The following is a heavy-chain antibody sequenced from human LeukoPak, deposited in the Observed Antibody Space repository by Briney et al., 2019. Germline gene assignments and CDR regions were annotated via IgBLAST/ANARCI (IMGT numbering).Heavy chain of an antibody. CDR3: ARGRPPGSTVPYFDY. CDR1: GFTFRSYA. V-gene: IGHV3-23*01. D-gene: IGHD4-17*01. CDR2: ISESGVGT. J-gene: IGHJ4*02. Sequence: GGSLRLACAASGFTFRSYAMNWVRQAPGKGLEWVSGISESGVGTNYADSVKGRITISRDNSKNTLYLEMNSLRAEDTALYFCARGRPPGSTVPYFDYWGQGSLVTVSP.